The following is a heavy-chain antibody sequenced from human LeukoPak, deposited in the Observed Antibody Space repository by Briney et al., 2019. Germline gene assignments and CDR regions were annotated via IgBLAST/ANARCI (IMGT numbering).Heavy chain of an antibody. D-gene: IGHD5-24*01. Sequence: GGSPRLSCAASGFTSSSYWMSWVRVAPGKGLERVANIKGDGSEKWYADSVKGRFTISRDNAQNSVHLQMNSLRAEDTAVYHCARDEYRSRWLHPWGQGTLVTVTS. CDR3: ARDEYRSRWLHP. CDR1: GFTSSSYW. J-gene: IGHJ5*02. V-gene: IGHV3-7*01. CDR2: IKGDGSEK.